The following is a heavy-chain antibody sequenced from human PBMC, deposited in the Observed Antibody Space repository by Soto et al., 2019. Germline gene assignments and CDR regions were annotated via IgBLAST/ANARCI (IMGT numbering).Heavy chain of an antibody. J-gene: IGHJ6*02. CDR2: IIPISGTA. V-gene: IGHV1-69*01. CDR1: GGTFSSYA. CDR3: ARSQGSSTSLEIYYYYYYGRDV. D-gene: IGHD2-2*01. Sequence: QVQLVQSGAEVKKPGSSVKVSCKASGGTFSSYAISWVRQAPGQGLEWMGGIIPISGTANYDQKFQGRVTITADESTSTAYMELSSLRSEDTAVYYCARSQGSSTSLEIYYYYYYGRDVWGQGTTVTVSS.